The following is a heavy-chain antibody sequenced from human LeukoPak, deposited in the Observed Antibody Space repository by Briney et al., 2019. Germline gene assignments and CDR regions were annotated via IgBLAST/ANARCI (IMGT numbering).Heavy chain of an antibody. CDR3: ARVRCSGGSCYPNWFDP. V-gene: IGHV4-34*01. J-gene: IGHJ5*02. CDR1: GGSFSGYY. CDR2: INHSGSA. D-gene: IGHD2-15*01. Sequence: SETLSLACAVYGGSFSGYYWNWIRQPPGKGLEWIGEINHSGSANYNPSLKSRVTISVDTSKNQFSLNLSSVTAADTAVYYCARVRCSGGSCYPNWFDPWGQGTLVTVSS.